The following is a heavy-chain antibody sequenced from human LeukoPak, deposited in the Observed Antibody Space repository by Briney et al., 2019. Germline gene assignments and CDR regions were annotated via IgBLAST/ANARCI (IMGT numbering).Heavy chain of an antibody. CDR3: ARGQKRVAAPKNIDY. D-gene: IGHD2-15*01. Sequence: WASVKVSCKASGYTFTGYYMHWVRQAPGQGLEWMGWINPNSGGTNYAQKFQGRVTMTRNTSISTAYMELSSLRSEDTAVYYCARGQKRVAAPKNIDYWGQGTLVTVSS. CDR1: GYTFTGYY. V-gene: IGHV1-2*02. CDR2: INPNSGGT. J-gene: IGHJ4*02.